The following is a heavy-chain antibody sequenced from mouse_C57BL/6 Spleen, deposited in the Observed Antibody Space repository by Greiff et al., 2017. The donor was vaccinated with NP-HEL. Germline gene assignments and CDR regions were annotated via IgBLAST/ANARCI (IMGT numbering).Heavy chain of an antibody. CDR2: INYDGSST. CDR1: GFTFSDYY. Sequence: EVKLVESEGGLVQPGSSMKLSCTASGFTFSDYYMAWVRQVPEKGLEWVANINYDGSSTYYLDSLKSRFLISRDNAKNILYLQMSSLKSEDTATYYCARAYDYYFDYWGQGTTLTVSS. V-gene: IGHV5-16*01. D-gene: IGHD2-4*01. CDR3: ARAYDYYFDY. J-gene: IGHJ2*01.